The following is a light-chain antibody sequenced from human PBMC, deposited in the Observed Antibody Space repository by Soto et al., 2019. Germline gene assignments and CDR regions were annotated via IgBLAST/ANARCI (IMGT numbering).Light chain of an antibody. V-gene: IGLV2-8*01. CDR2: EVS. CDR3: SSFACSPVG. CDR1: SSDVGEENY. Sequence: QSALTQPPSASGSPGQSVTITCSGTSSDVGEENYVSWYQQHPGKVPKLILYEVSKRPSGVPDRFSGSRSGNTASMTVSGLQAEDEADYYCSSFACSPVGFGGVTKLTVL. J-gene: IGLJ2*01.